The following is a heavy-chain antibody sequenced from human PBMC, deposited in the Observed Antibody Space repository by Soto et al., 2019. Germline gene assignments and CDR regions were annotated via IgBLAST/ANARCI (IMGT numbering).Heavy chain of an antibody. Sequence: ASVKVSCKASGYTFTNYEINWVRQASGQGLEWMGWMNPGSGNTGYAHKFQGRVTMTRNISISTSYMELSRLGSDDTAIYYCARMASSGSLNWFDPWGQGTLVTVSS. J-gene: IGHJ5*02. CDR1: GYTFTNYE. V-gene: IGHV1-8*01. D-gene: IGHD3-10*01. CDR2: MNPGSGNT. CDR3: ARMASSGSLNWFDP.